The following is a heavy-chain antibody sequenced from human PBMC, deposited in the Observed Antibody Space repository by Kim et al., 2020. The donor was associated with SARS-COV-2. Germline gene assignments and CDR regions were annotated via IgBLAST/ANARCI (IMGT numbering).Heavy chain of an antibody. Sequence: YYAAPVKGRLTISRDNSKNTLYLKMNSLRAEDTAVYYCAALGGYSYGLDYWGQGTLVTVSS. V-gene: IGHV3-23*01. J-gene: IGHJ4*02. D-gene: IGHD5-18*01. CDR3: AALGGYSYGLDY.